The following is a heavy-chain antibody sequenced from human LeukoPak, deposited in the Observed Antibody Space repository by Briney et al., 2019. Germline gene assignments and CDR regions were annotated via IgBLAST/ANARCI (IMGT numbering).Heavy chain of an antibody. CDR2: INHSGST. D-gene: IGHD2-2*01. V-gene: IGHV4-34*01. CDR3: ASGVVPADSNDY. Sequence: SETLSLTCAVYGGSFSGYYWSWIRQPPGKGLEWIGEINHSGSTNYNPPLKSRVTISVDTSKNQFSLKLSSVTAADTAVYYCASGVVPADSNDYWGQGTLVTVSS. CDR1: GGSFSGYY. J-gene: IGHJ4*02.